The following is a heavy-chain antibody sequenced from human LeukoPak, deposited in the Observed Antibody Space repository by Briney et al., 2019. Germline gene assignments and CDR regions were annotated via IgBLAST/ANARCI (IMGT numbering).Heavy chain of an antibody. V-gene: IGHV3-23*01. CDR2: ISGSGGST. Sequence: GGSLRLSCAASGFTLSSYAMSWVRQAPGKGLEWVSAISGSGGSTYYADSVKGRFTIPRDNSKNTLYLQMNSLRAEDTAVYYCARSHDYGDYFGDYWGQGTLVTVSS. CDR1: GFTLSSYA. J-gene: IGHJ4*02. CDR3: ARSHDYGDYFGDY. D-gene: IGHD4-17*01.